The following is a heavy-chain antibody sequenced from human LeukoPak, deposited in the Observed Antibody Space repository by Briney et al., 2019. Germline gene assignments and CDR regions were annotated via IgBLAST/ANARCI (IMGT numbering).Heavy chain of an antibody. CDR1: GFTFSNYG. Sequence: PGGSVTLYCAASGFTFSNYGMHWVRQAPGKGLEWVAVISYDGSNKYYADSVKGRFTISRDNSKNTLFLQINSLRAEDTAVYYCAKARYTYGTYYFDYWGQGTLVTVSS. CDR3: AKARYTYGTYYFDY. J-gene: IGHJ4*02. D-gene: IGHD5-18*01. V-gene: IGHV3-30*18. CDR2: ISYDGSNK.